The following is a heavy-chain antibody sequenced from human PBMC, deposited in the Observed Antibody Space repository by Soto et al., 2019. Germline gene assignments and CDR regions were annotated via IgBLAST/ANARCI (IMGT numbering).Heavy chain of an antibody. Sequence: QVLLQQWGAGLLKPSETLSLTCAVYGGSFSGYYWSWIRQPPGKGPEWIGEINHSGSTNYSPSLKSRVAISVDTSKNQFSLRLSSVTAADTAVYYCAREDLLNDYWGQGTLVTVSS. CDR1: GGSFSGYY. CDR3: AREDLLNDY. J-gene: IGHJ4*02. D-gene: IGHD1-26*01. CDR2: INHSGST. V-gene: IGHV4-34*01.